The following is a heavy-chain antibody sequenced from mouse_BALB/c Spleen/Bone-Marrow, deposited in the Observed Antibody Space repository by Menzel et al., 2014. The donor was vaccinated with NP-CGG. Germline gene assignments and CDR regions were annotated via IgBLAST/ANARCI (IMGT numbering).Heavy chain of an antibody. CDR1: GYTFTTYW. CDR2: INPSNGRT. V-gene: IGHV1S81*02. CDR3: ARDYGYDAGFAWLVY. Sequence: QVQLQQPGAELVKPGASVKLSCRASGYTFTTYWMHWVKQRPGQGLEWIGEINPSNGRTNYNEKFKSKATLTVDKSSSTAYMQLSSLTSEDSAVNYCARDYGYDAGFAWLVYWGQGTLVTVSA. J-gene: IGHJ3*01. D-gene: IGHD2-14*01.